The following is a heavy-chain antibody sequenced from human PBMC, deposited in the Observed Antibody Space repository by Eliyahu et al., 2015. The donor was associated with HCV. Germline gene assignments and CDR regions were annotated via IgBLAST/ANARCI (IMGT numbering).Heavy chain of an antibody. D-gene: IGHD3-16*01. J-gene: IGHJ6*02. CDR2: IYYSGXT. CDR3: ARAEYDYVWAMDV. V-gene: IGHV4-59*01. Sequence: QVQLQESGPGLVRPSETLSLTCTXPGCSIRSYYXXWXRQPPGKGXEWIGNIYYSGXTNNNPSLESRVSISVDRAKDQFSLQLNSVTAADTAVYYCARAEYDYVWAMDVWGQGTTVIVSS. CDR1: GCSIRSYY.